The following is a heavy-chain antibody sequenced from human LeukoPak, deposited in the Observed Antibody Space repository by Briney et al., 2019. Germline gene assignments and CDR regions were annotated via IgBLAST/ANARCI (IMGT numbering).Heavy chain of an antibody. J-gene: IGHJ5*02. CDR2: IIPIFGTA. CDR3: ARGPDYDFWSGSNWFDP. Sequence: SVKVSCKASGGTFSSYAISWVRQAPGQGLEWMGGIIPIFGTANYAQKLQGRVTMTTDTSTSTAYMELRSLRSDDTAVYYCARGPDYDFWSGSNWFDPWGQGTLVTVSS. CDR1: GGTFSSYA. V-gene: IGHV1-69*05. D-gene: IGHD3-3*01.